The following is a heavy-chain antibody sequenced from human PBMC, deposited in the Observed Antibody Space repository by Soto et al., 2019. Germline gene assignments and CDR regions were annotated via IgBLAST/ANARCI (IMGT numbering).Heavy chain of an antibody. CDR1: GGTFSSYT. V-gene: IGHV1-69*08. J-gene: IGHJ4*02. Sequence: QVQLVQSGAEVKKPGSSVKVSCKASGGTFSSYTISWVRQAPGRGLEWMGRIIPILGIANYAQKFQGRVTITADKSTSTAYMELSSLRSEDTAVYYCAREEYYYGSGSFFTGWGQGTLVTVSS. CDR2: IIPILGIA. D-gene: IGHD3-10*01. CDR3: AREEYYYGSGSFFTG.